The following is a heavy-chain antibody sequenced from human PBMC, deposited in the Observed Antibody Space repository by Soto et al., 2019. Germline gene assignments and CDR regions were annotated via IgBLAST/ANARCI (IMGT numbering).Heavy chain of an antibody. CDR2: IIPILGIA. J-gene: IGHJ6*03. D-gene: IGHD2-15*01. CDR3: ARDLVVVVAASPHYYYMDV. V-gene: IGHV1-69*04. Sequence: SVKVSCKASGGTFSSYTISWVRQAPGQGLEWMGRIIPILGIANYAQKFQGRVTITADKSTSTADMELSSLRSEDTAVYYCARDLVVVVAASPHYYYMDVWGKGTTVTVSS. CDR1: GGTFSSYT.